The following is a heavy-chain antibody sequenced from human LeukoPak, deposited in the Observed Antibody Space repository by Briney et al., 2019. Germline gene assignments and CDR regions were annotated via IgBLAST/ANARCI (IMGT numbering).Heavy chain of an antibody. CDR2: VYYTGST. J-gene: IGHJ5*02. V-gene: IGHV4-39*01. CDR1: GGSISSDAYY. D-gene: IGHD3-22*01. CDR3: ATIETDNSGYHWFDP. Sequence: PSEILSLTCTVSGGSISSDAYYWAWVRQPPGKGLEWIGIVYYTGSTYYNPSLKSRLIMFVDTSKNQFSLKLSSVTAADTAVYYCATIETDNSGYHWFDPWGQGTLVTVSS.